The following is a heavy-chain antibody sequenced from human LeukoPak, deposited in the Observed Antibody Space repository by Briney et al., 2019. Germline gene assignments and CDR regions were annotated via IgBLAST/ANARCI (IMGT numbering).Heavy chain of an antibody. V-gene: IGHV3-30*18. Sequence: PGGSLRLSCAASGFTSSRSGMHWVRQAPGKGLEWVAVISYDGSNKYYADSVKGRFTISRDNSKNTLYLQMNSLRAEDTAVYYCAKDFGPRRWLPHTLDYWGQGTLVTASS. D-gene: IGHD5-24*01. CDR1: GFTSSRSG. CDR3: AKDFGPRRWLPHTLDY. J-gene: IGHJ4*02. CDR2: ISYDGSNK.